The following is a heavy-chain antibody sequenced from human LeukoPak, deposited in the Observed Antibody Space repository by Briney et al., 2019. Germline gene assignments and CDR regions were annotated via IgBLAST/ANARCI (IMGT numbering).Heavy chain of an antibody. CDR2: IYNTGSA. CDR3: ARDVFFRAHNWFDP. Sequence: SETLSLTCTVSGGSISSGGYYWSWIRQHPGKGLEWIGRIYNTGSANYNPSLKSRVTMSLDTSRNQISLKLTSVTAADTAVYYCARDVFFRAHNWFDPWGQGTLVTVSS. CDR1: GGSISSGGYY. V-gene: IGHV4-61*08. D-gene: IGHD2/OR15-2a*01. J-gene: IGHJ5*02.